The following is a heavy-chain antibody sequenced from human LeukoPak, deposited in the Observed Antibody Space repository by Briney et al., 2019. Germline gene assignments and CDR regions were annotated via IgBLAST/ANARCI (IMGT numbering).Heavy chain of an antibody. J-gene: IGHJ4*02. V-gene: IGHV4-39*07. CDR1: GGSISSSSYY. CDR3: ARDPTYDSSGYYDY. Sequence: SETLSLTCTVSGGSISSSSYYWGWIRQPPGKGLEWIGSIYYSGSTYYNPSLKSRVTISVDTSKNQFSLKLSSVTAADTAVYYCARDPTYDSSGYYDYWGQGTLVTVSS. CDR2: IYYSGST. D-gene: IGHD3-22*01.